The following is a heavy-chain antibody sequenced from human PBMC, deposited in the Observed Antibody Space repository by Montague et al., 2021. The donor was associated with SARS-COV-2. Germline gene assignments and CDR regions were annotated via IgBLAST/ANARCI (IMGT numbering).Heavy chain of an antibody. CDR1: GGSISSSSYY. Sequence: SETLSLTCTVSGGSISSSSYYWGWIRQPPGKGLEWIGSIYYSGSTYYNPSLKRRVTISVDTSKNQFSLKLSSVTAAATAVYYCAREGGWLSRGSYYFDYWGQGTLVTVSS. J-gene: IGHJ4*02. CDR3: AREGGWLSRGSYYFDY. D-gene: IGHD3-22*01. V-gene: IGHV4-39*07. CDR2: IYYSGST.